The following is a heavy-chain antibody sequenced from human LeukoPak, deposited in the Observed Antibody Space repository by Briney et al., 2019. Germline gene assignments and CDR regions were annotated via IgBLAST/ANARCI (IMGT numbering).Heavy chain of an antibody. V-gene: IGHV3-48*04. J-gene: IGHJ6*03. D-gene: IGHD2-15*01. CDR2: IRSSSITI. Sequence: GGSRKSSFPAPEFTFITISMTGFRKPPGKGLDGVSNIRSSSITIYYADSVKGRFTISRDNAKNSLYLQMNSLRAEDTAVYYCARVRCSGGSCYDKPDQYYMDVWGKGTTVTVSS. CDR1: EFTFITIS. CDR3: ARVRCSGGSCYDKPDQYYMDV.